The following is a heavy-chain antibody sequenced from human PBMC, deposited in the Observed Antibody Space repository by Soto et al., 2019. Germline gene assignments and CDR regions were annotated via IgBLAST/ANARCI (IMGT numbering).Heavy chain of an antibody. V-gene: IGHV3-23*01. Sequence: GGSLRLSCAASGFTFSSYAMSWVRQAPGKGLEWVSAISGSGGSTYYADSVKGRFTISRDNSKNTLYLQMNSLRAEDTAVYYCAKDSRYFDWLLYYFDYWGQGTLVTVSS. D-gene: IGHD3-9*01. CDR2: ISGSGGST. J-gene: IGHJ4*02. CDR1: GFTFSSYA. CDR3: AKDSRYFDWLLYYFDY.